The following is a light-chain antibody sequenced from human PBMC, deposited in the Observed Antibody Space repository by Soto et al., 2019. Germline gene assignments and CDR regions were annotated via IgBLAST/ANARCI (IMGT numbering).Light chain of an antibody. J-gene: IGKJ5*01. V-gene: IGKV1-9*01. CDR3: QQRNSYPVT. CDR1: QGISSD. Sequence: IQLTQSPSSLSAAVGDRVTITCRARQGISSDLAWYQQKPGKAPKLLIYSASTLQNGVPSRFSGSGSWTEFTRTISGLQPEDFATYYCQQRNSYPVTVGQVTLMEIK. CDR2: SAS.